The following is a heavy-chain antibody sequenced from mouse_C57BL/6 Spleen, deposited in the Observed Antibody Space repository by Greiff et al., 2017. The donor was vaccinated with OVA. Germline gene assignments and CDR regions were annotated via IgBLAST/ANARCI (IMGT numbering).Heavy chain of an antibody. V-gene: IGHV1-55*01. CDR2: IYPGRGST. CDR3: ARGGNYLDY. Sequence: VQLQQPGAELVKPGASVKMSCKASGYTFTSYWITWVKQRPGQGLEWIGDIYPGRGSTNYNEKFKSKATLTVDTSSSTAYMQRSSLTSEDSAVYYCARGGNYLDYWGQGTTLTVSS. J-gene: IGHJ2*01. CDR1: GYTFTSYW.